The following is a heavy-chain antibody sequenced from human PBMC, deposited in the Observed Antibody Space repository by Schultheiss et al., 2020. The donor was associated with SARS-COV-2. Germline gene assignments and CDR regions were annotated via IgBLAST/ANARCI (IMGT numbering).Heavy chain of an antibody. J-gene: IGHJ4*02. CDR3: ARAIYYYDSSGLRKYYFDY. CDR1: GGSISTSSYY. V-gene: IGHV4-39*01. CDR2: IYYSGST. Sequence: SETLSLTCTVSGGSISTSSYYWGWIRKPPGKGLEWIGSIYYSGSTYYNPSLKSRVTISVDTSKNQFSLKLSSVTAADTAVYYCARAIYYYDSSGLRKYYFDYWGQGALVTVAS. D-gene: IGHD3-22*01.